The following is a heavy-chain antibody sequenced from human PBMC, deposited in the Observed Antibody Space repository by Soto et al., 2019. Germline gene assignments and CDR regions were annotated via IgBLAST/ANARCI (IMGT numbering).Heavy chain of an antibody. V-gene: IGHV1-2*02. D-gene: IGHD3-22*01. CDR1: GYTFTGYY. Sequence: AASVKVSCKASGYTFTGYYTHWVRQAPGQGLEWMGWTNPNSGGTNYAQKFQGRVTMTRDTSISTAYMELSRLRSDDTAVYYCARDLILYYYDSSGFPGGWWGQGTLVTV. J-gene: IGHJ4*02. CDR2: TNPNSGGT. CDR3: ARDLILYYYDSSGFPGGW.